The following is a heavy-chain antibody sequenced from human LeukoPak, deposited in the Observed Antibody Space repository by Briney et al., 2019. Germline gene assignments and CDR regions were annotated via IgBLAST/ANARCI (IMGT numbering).Heavy chain of an antibody. CDR3: ARDRYYDSSGYRDAFDI. Sequence: KTGGSLRLSCAASGFTFSGYYMNWIRQAPGKGLGWVSHISSSGSIIYYADSVKGRFTISRDSAKNSLYLEMNSLRAEDTAVYYCARDRYYDSSGYRDAFDIWGQGTMVTVSS. J-gene: IGHJ3*02. V-gene: IGHV3-11*04. CDR2: ISSSGSII. D-gene: IGHD3-22*01. CDR1: GFTFSGYY.